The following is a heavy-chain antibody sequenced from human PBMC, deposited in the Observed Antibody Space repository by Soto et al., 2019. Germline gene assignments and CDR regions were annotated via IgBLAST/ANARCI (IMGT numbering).Heavy chain of an antibody. D-gene: IGHD4-17*01. J-gene: IGHJ3*01. CDR1: GFTLSNYA. V-gene: IGHV3-23*01. CDR3: GTDPNGDYVGAFDF. Sequence: EVQVLEFGGDLVQPGGSLRLSYEVSGFTLSNYAMTWVSQVPGKGLEWVASISSGGGSSHEDSVKGRFTISRDNSKNTVYLQMNSLRDEDTAVYYCGTDPNGDYVGAFDFWGQGTMVPVSS. CDR2: SISSGGGS.